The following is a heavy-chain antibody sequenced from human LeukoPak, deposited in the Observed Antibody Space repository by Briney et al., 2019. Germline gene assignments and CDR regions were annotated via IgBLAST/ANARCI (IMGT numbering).Heavy chain of an antibody. D-gene: IGHD3-16*01. CDR1: GASLSNYY. CDR3: ARGGWRPQY. CDR2: IYSSGST. Sequence: SETLSLTCTVSGASLSNYYWNWFRQPAGKGLEGIGRIYSSGSTNYNPSLESRVTMSVDTSKNQFSLKLNSVTAADTAVYYCARGGWRPQYWGQGTLVTVSS. V-gene: IGHV4-4*07. J-gene: IGHJ4*02.